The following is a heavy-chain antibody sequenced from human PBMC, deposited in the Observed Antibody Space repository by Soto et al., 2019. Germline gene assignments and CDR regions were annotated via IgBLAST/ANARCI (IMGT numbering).Heavy chain of an antibody. V-gene: IGHV1-3*01. Sequence: GASVKVSCKASGYTFTSYAMHWVRQAPGQRLEWMGWINAGNGNTKYSQKFQGRVTITRDTSAGTAYMELSSLRSEDTAVYYCAGSLGGSSWNDYWGQGTLVTVSS. D-gene: IGHD6-13*01. CDR1: GYTFTSYA. CDR2: INAGNGNT. J-gene: IGHJ4*02. CDR3: AGSLGGSSWNDY.